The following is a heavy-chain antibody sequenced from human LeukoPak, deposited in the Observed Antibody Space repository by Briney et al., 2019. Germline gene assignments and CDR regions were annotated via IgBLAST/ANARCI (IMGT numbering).Heavy chain of an antibody. CDR3: ATEGSGSYYYFDD. CDR2: ISGSGGST. V-gene: IGHV3-23*01. D-gene: IGHD1-26*01. CDR1: GFTFSSYS. J-gene: IGHJ4*02. Sequence: PGGSLRLSCAASGFTFSSYSMNWVRQAPGKGLEWVSAISGSGGSTYYADSVKGRFTISRDNSKNTLYLQMNSLRAEDTAVYYCATEGSGSYYYFDDWGQGTRVTVSS.